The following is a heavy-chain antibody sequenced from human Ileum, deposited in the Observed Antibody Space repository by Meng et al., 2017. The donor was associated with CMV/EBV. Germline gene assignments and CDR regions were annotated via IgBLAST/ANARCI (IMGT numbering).Heavy chain of an antibody. Sequence: QGKLQQWGAGLLKPSETLSRMCAVYGGSFSEYHWSWIRQPPGKGLEWIGEINHGGSSNYNPSLKSRVTISVDRSRNQVSLKLTSVTAADTAVYYCARASPQRRFLSYWGQGTLVTVSS. CDR2: INHGGSS. J-gene: IGHJ4*02. V-gene: IGHV4-34*01. CDR1: GGSFSEYH. CDR3: ARASPQRRFLSY. D-gene: IGHD3-3*01.